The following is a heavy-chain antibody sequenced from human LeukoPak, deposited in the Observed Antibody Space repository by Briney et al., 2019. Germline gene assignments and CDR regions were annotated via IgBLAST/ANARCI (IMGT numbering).Heavy chain of an antibody. V-gene: IGHV3-15*01. Sequence: PGGSLRLSCAASGFTFSNAWMSWVRQAPGKGLGWVGRIKSKTDGGTTDYAAPVKGRFTISRDDSKNTLYMQMNSLKTEDTAVYYCTRGAIAAAELDYWGQGTLVTVSS. D-gene: IGHD6-13*01. CDR3: TRGAIAAAELDY. CDR1: GFTFSNAW. CDR2: IKSKTDGGTT. J-gene: IGHJ4*02.